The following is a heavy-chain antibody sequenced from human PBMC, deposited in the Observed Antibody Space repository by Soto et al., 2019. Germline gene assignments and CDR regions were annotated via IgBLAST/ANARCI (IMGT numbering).Heavy chain of an antibody. CDR2: IYYSGST. CDR1: GGSISSYY. D-gene: IGHD2-15*01. V-gene: IGHV4-59*08. Sequence: TSETLSLTCTVSGGSISSYYWSWIRQPPGKGLEWIGYIYYSGSTNYNPSLKSRVTISVDTSKNQFSLKLSSVTAADTAVYYCARRLPQNYCSGGSCYPGYAFDIWGQGTMVTVSS. J-gene: IGHJ3*02. CDR3: ARRLPQNYCSGGSCYPGYAFDI.